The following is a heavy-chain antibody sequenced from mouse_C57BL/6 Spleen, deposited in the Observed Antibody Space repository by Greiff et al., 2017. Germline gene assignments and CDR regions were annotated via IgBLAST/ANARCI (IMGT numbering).Heavy chain of an antibody. V-gene: IGHV1-82*01. CDR1: GYAFSSSW. D-gene: IGHD2-3*01. CDR3: ASTGDGYPWFAY. J-gene: IGHJ3*01. Sequence: VQGVESGPELVKPGASVKISCKASGYAFSSSWMNWVKQRPGKGLEWIGRIYPGDGDTNYNGKFKGKATLTADKSSSPAYMQLSSLTSEDSAVYFCASTGDGYPWFAYWGQGTLVTVSA. CDR2: IYPGDGDT.